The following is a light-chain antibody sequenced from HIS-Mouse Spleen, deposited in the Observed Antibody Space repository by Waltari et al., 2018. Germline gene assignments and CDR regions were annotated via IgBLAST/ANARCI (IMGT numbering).Light chain of an antibody. CDR1: NIGSKS. Sequence: SYVLTQPPSVSVAPGKTARITCGGNNIGSKSVHWYQQKPGQAPVLVVYDDRDRPSGIRARFSGSNSGNPATLTISRVAAGDEADYYCQVWDSSSDHRVFGGGTKLTVL. V-gene: IGLV3-21*03. J-gene: IGLJ3*02. CDR3: QVWDSSSDHRV. CDR2: DDR.